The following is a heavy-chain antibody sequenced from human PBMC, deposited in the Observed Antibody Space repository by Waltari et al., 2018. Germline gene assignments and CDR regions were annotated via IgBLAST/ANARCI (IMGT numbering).Heavy chain of an antibody. J-gene: IGHJ4*02. CDR3: ARGRSWEGFDY. D-gene: IGHD1-26*01. Sequence: VQLVQSGAEVKKPGVSVTASLKGSGYTFTSADNNWVRQATGHGLEWMGWMNPNSGNTGYAQKFQGRVTMTRNTSISTAYMDLSSLRSEDTAVYYCARGRSWEGFDYWGQGTLVTVSS. CDR2: MNPNSGNT. V-gene: IGHV1-8*01. CDR1: GYTFTSAD.